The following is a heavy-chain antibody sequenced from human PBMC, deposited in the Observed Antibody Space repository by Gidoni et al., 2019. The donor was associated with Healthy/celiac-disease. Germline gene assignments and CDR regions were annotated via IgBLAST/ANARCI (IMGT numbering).Heavy chain of an antibody. CDR3: ARHIAPHNVVAVAGALDY. V-gene: IGHV4-39*01. D-gene: IGHD6-19*01. CDR2: IYYSGST. Sequence: QLQLQESGPGLVKPSETLSLTCPVPGGSISSSSYYWGWIRQPPGKGLEWIGSIYYSGSTYYNPSLKSRVTISVDTSKNQFSLKLSSVTAADTAVYYCARHIAPHNVVAVAGALDYWGQGTLVTVSS. J-gene: IGHJ4*02. CDR1: GGSISSSSYY.